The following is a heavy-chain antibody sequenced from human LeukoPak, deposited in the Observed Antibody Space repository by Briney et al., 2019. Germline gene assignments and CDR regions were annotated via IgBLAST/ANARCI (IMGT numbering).Heavy chain of an antibody. J-gene: IGHJ4*01. V-gene: IGHV3-7*01. CDR2: IKQDGSEK. D-gene: IGHD1-7*01. CDR3: ARRKTGTAASPLYYFDY. CDR1: GFTFSTSW. Sequence: GGSLRLSCAASGFTFSTSWMSWVRQAPGKGLEWVANIKQDGSEKYYVDSVKGRFIVSRDNARNSLFLQMNNLRAEDTAVYYCARRKTGTAASPLYYFDYWGQGTLVTVSS.